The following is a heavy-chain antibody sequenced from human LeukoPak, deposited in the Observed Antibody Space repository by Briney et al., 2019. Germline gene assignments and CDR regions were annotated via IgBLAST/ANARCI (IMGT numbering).Heavy chain of an antibody. D-gene: IGHD1-26*01. CDR3: AREDPVGATALDY. J-gene: IGHJ4*02. CDR2: ITGSGRDT. V-gene: IGHV3-23*01. Sequence: GGSLRLSCAASGFTFSTYAMNWVRQAPGKRLEWVSSITGSGRDTYYAGSVRGRITISKDNSGNTLYLQMNSLRAEDTAVYYCAREDPVGATALDYWGQGALVTVSS. CDR1: GFTFSTYA.